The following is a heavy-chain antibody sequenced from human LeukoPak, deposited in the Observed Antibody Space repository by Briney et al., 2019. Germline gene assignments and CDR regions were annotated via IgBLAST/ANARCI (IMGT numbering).Heavy chain of an antibody. D-gene: IGHD3-22*01. CDR2: IYYSGST. Sequence: SETLSLTCTVSGGSISSYYWSWIRQPPGKGLEWIGYIYYSGSTNYNPSLKSRVTISVDTSKNQFSLELTSVTAADTAVYYCARGTYYYYDSSGYLFWFDPWGQGTLVTVSS. CDR1: GGSISSYY. V-gene: IGHV4-59*01. CDR3: ARGTYYYYDSSGYLFWFDP. J-gene: IGHJ5*02.